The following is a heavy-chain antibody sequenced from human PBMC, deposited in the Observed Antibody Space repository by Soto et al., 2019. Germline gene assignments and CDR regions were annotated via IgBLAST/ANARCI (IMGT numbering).Heavy chain of an antibody. CDR1: GFTFSTYA. D-gene: IGHD5-12*01. Sequence: GESLKISCAASGFTFSTYAITWVRQGPGKGLEWVSVISGSGDRTDYADSVKGRFTISSDNSKNTLYLQMNSLRADDTAVYYCAKDGVATIISGYYYYYMDVWGQGTTVTVSS. J-gene: IGHJ6*03. V-gene: IGHV3-23*01. CDR3: AKDGVATIISGYYYYYMDV. CDR2: ISGSGDRT.